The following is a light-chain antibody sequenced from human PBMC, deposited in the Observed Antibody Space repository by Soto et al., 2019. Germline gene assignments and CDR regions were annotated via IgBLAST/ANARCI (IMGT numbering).Light chain of an antibody. V-gene: IGLV2-14*01. CDR2: DVS. CDR1: SSDVGGYNY. Sequence: QSALTQPASVSGSPGQSITISCTGTSSDVGGYNYVSWYQQHPGKAPKLMIYDVSNRPSGVSNRFSGSKSGNTASLTISGFQAEDEADYYCSSYTSGSTVVFGGGTKLTVL. J-gene: IGLJ2*01. CDR3: SSYTSGSTVV.